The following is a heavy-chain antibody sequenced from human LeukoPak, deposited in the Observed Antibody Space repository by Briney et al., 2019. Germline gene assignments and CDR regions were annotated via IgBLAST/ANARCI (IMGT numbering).Heavy chain of an antibody. CDR3: AKVFDYHQMEG. Sequence: GGSLRLSCAGSGFRFSNYGMQWVRQAPGKGLEWVAFIRYDGSDKYYADSVKGRFIISRENSKNTGYLQMNSLRVEDTAVYYCAKVFDYHQMEGCGKGTTVIVS. CDR2: IRYDGSDK. V-gene: IGHV3-30*02. J-gene: IGHJ6*03. D-gene: IGHD3-10*02. CDR1: GFRFSNYG.